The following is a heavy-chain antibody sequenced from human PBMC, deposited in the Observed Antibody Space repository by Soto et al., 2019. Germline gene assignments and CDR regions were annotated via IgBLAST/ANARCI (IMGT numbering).Heavy chain of an antibody. CDR3: ARGRVPTSSLPFY. D-gene: IGHD2-2*01. CDR2: TIPVSGKL. Sequence: ASVKVSCKASGGSFSSYSLSWVRQAPGQGLEWMGGTIPVSGKLIYTEKFQGRVTITADDSTSTAYMELTSLRSEDTAVYYCARGRVPTSSLPFYWGQGTRVTVSS. J-gene: IGHJ4*02. V-gene: IGHV1-69*13. CDR1: GGSFSSYS.